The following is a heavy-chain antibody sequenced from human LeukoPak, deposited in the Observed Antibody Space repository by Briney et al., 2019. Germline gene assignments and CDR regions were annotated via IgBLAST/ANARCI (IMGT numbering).Heavy chain of an antibody. J-gene: IGHJ4*02. CDR1: GFTFSSYS. Sequence: GGSLRLSCAASGFTFSSYSMNWVRQAPGKGLEWVSSISSSSSYIYYADSVKGRFTISRDNAKNSLYLQMNSLRAEDTAVYYCARPRWLQFGPHDSWGQGTLVTVSS. V-gene: IGHV3-21*01. CDR2: ISSSSSYI. CDR3: ARPRWLQFGPHDS. D-gene: IGHD5-24*01.